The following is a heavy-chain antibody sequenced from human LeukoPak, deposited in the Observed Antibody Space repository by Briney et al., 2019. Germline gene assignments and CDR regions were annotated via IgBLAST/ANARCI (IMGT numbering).Heavy chain of an antibody. D-gene: IGHD1-26*01. J-gene: IGHJ3*02. CDR3: ARDRSWELPNDAFDI. CDR2: IYTSGST. Sequence: SETLSLTCTVSGGSISSYYWSWTRQPAGKGLEWIGRIYTSGSTNYNPSLKSRVTMSVDTSKNQFSLKLSSVTAADTAVYYCARDRSWELPNDAFDIWGQGTMVTVSS. CDR1: GGSISSYY. V-gene: IGHV4-4*07.